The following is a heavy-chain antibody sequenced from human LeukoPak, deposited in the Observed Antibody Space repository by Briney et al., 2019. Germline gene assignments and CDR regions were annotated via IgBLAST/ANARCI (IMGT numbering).Heavy chain of an antibody. CDR3: ARAGWIQLWSQPHYFDY. V-gene: IGHV1-69*06. CDR2: IIPIFGTA. D-gene: IGHD5-18*01. Sequence: ASVNVSCKASGGTFSSYAISGVRQAPGQGLEGMGGIIPIFGTANYAQKFQGRVTITADKSTSTAYMELSSLRSEDTAVYYCARAGWIQLWSQPHYFDYWGQGTLVTVSS. J-gene: IGHJ4*02. CDR1: GGTFSSYA.